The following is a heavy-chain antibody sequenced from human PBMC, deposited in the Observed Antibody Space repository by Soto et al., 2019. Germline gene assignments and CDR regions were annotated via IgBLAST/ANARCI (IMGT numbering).Heavy chain of an antibody. V-gene: IGHV1-2*04. CDR3: ARASGGATATFDYYYFDMDV. CDR2: INPNGGVT. Sequence: QVQLVQSGAEVRKPGASVTVSCRSSGDSFNDYYIHWGRQAPGQGVEWMGWINPNGGVTKYAQKVQGWVSMTSDTYIRTVYMQLRRLRSDATAVYSCARASGGATATFDYYYFDMDVWGTGTTVTVSS. CDR1: GDSFNDYY. J-gene: IGHJ6*03. D-gene: IGHD5-12*01.